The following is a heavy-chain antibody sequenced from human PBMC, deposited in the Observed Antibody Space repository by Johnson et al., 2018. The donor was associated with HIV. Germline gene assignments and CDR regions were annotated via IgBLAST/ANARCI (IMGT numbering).Heavy chain of an antibody. D-gene: IGHD3-10*01. J-gene: IGHJ3*02. CDR3: ARDRVWFGELSNAFDI. CDR2: ISYDGTNK. CDR1: GFTFSSYG. V-gene: IGHV3-30*19. Sequence: QVQLVESGGGVIQPGRSLRVSCAASGFTFSSYGMHWVRKAPGKGLEWVAVISYDGTNKYYADSVKGRFTISRDNSKNTLYVEMNSLRAEDTAVYYCARDRVWFGELSNAFDIWGQGTMVTVSS.